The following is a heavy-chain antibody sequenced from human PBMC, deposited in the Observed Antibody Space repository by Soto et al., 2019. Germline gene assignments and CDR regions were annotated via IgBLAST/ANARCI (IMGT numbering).Heavy chain of an antibody. CDR1: GYTFTGYY. D-gene: IGHD6-13*01. CDR3: ARGASSSWYLGHFDY. J-gene: IGHJ4*02. CDR2: INPNSGGT. V-gene: IGHV1-2*04. Sequence: PSVKVSCKASGYTFTGYYMHWVRQAPGQGLEWMGWINPNSGGTNYAQKFQGWVTMTRDTSISTAYMELSRLRSDDTAVYYCARGASSSWYLGHFDYWGQGTLVTVSS.